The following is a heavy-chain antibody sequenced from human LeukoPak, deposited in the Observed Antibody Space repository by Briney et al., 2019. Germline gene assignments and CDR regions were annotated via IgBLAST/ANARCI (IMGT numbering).Heavy chain of an antibody. CDR2: INTDGSST. V-gene: IGHV3-74*01. J-gene: IGHJ5*02. CDR1: GFTFSSYW. Sequence: GGSLRLSCAASGFTFSSYWMHWVRQAPGKGLVWVSRINTDGSSTSYADSVKGRFTISRDNAKNTLHLQMKSLRAEDTAVYYCAGEGPAQTWFDPWGQGTLVTVSS. CDR3: AGEGPAQTWFDP.